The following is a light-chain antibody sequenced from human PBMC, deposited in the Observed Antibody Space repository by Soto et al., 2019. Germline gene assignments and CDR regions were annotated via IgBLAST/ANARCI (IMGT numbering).Light chain of an antibody. CDR3: SSWDESLSGVV. V-gene: IGLV1-44*01. CDR2: STN. J-gene: IGLJ2*01. Sequence: QSVVTQPPSASGTPGQWVSISCSGTNSNIGKHTVNWYHQVPAKAPKLLIYSTNHRPSGVPARFSGSKSGTSASLTILWLQSADEADYHCSSWDESLSGVVFGAGTKLTVL. CDR1: NSNIGKHT.